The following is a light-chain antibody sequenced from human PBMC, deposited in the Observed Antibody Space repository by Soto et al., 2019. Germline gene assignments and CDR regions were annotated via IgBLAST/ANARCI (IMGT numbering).Light chain of an antibody. J-gene: IGLJ1*01. CDR3: QYYDNSLSVYV. V-gene: IGLV1-40*01. Sequence: QSVLTQPPSVSGAPGQRVTISCTGSSSNIGAHYDVHWYQQLPGTAPKLLIYGNSNRPSGVPDRFSGSKSGTSASLAITGLQDEDEAYYYCQYYDNSLSVYVFGTGTKLTVL. CDR2: GNS. CDR1: SSNIGAHYD.